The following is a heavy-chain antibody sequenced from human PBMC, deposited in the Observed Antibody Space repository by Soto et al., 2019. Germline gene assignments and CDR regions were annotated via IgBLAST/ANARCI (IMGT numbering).Heavy chain of an antibody. CDR2: IYDSGST. J-gene: IGHJ6*02. CDR1: GGSVSSGDYY. Sequence: SETLSLTCTVSGGSVSSGDYYWSGIRQPPGKGLEWIGYIYDSGSTNYNASLKSRVTIAVDTSKNQFSLKLSSVTAADPAVYHGARDHRYCSSTSCHPYGMDVWGQGTTVTVSS. CDR3: ARDHRYCSSTSCHPYGMDV. V-gene: IGHV4-61*08. D-gene: IGHD2-2*01.